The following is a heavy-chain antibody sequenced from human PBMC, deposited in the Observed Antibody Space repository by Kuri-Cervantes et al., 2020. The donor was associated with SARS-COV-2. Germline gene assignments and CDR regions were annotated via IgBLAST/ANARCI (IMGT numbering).Heavy chain of an antibody. CDR3: VRDGDHWNFDY. V-gene: IGHV3-21*01. J-gene: IGHJ4*03. CDR2: ISSSSSYI. D-gene: IGHD1-1*01. Sequence: GGSLRLSCAASGFTFSSYGMNWVRQAPGKGLEWVSSISSSSSYIYYADSVKGRFTISRDNAKNSLYLQMNSLRAEDTAVYYCVRDGDHWNFDYWGQGTTVTVSS. CDR1: GFTFSSYG.